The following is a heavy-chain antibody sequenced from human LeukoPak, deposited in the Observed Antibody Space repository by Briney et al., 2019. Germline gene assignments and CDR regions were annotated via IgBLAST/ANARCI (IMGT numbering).Heavy chain of an antibody. CDR2: ISWNSGSI. J-gene: IGHJ4*02. V-gene: IGHV3-9*01. CDR1: GFTYDDYA. Sequence: GGSLRLSCAASGFTYDDYAMHWVRQAPGKGLEWVSGISWNSGSIGYADSVKGRFTISRDNAKNSLYLQMNSLRAEDTALYYCAKATSGSYSPQILSYWGQGTLVTVSS. D-gene: IGHD1-26*01. CDR3: AKATSGSYSPQILSY.